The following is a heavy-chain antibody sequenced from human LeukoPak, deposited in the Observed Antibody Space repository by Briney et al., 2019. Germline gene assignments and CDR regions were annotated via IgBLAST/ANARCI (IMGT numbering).Heavy chain of an antibody. J-gene: IGHJ1*01. CDR2: IKSDGST. CDR3: ARAPSEIGGYYPEYFRH. V-gene: IGHV3-74*01. CDR1: GFTLSSYW. Sequence: GGSLRLSCAASGFTLSSYWMHWVRQAPGKGLVWVSRIKSDGSTNYADSVKGRLTISRDNAKNTLSLQMNSLRAEDTGVYYCARAPSEIGGYYPEYFRHWGQGTLVTVSS. D-gene: IGHD3-22*01.